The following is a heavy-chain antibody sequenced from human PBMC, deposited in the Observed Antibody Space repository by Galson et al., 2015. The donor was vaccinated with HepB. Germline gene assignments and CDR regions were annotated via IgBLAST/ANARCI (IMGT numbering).Heavy chain of an antibody. CDR2: IWYDGSNK. D-gene: IGHD3/OR15-3a*01. J-gene: IGHJ4*02. CDR3: ATAWTIAWYFDY. CDR1: GFTFSSYG. V-gene: IGHV3-33*01. Sequence: FLRLSCAASGFTFSSYGMHWVRQAPGKGLEWVAVIWYDGSNKYYADSVKGRFTISKDNSKNTLYLQMNSLRAEDTAVYYCATAWTIAWYFDYWGQGTLVTVS.